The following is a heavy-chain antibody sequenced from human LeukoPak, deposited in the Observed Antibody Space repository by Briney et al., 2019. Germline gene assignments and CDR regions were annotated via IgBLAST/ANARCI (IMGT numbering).Heavy chain of an antibody. D-gene: IGHD6-6*01. V-gene: IGHV3-30*18. CDR1: GFTFSSYG. CDR3: AKDRKSLAARSGYGMDV. CDR2: ISYDGSNK. J-gene: IGHJ6*02. Sequence: GGSLRLSCAASGFTFSSYGMHWVRQAPGKGLEWGAVISYDGSNKYYADSVKGRFTISRDNSKNTRYLQMNSLRAEDTAVYYCAKDRKSLAARSGYGMDVWGQGTTVTVSS.